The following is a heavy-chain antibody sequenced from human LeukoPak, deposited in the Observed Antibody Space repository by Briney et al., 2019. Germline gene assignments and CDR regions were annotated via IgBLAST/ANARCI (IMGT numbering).Heavy chain of an antibody. CDR2: IYTSGST. Sequence: SETLSLTCTVSGGSISSGSYYWSWIRQPAGKGLEWIGRIYTSGSTNYNPSLKSRVTISVDTSKNQFSLKLSSVTAADTAVYYCAREKAEYSSSCLPSDYYYYMDVWGKGTTVTISS. V-gene: IGHV4-61*02. CDR3: AREKAEYSSSCLPSDYYYYMDV. J-gene: IGHJ6*03. D-gene: IGHD6-13*01. CDR1: GGSISSGSYY.